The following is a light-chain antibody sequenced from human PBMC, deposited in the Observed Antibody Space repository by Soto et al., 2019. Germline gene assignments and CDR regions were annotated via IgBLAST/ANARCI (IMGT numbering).Light chain of an antibody. CDR3: QSYDSSLIVSKV. V-gene: IGLV1-40*01. CDR1: SSNIGAGYD. Sequence: QSALTQPPSVSGAPGQRVTISCSGSSSNIGAGYDVQWYRQFPGTAPKLIIYANSDRPSGVPGRFSGSKSGTSASLAITGLQAEDEADYYCQSYDSSLIVSKVFGTGTKV. J-gene: IGLJ1*01. CDR2: ANS.